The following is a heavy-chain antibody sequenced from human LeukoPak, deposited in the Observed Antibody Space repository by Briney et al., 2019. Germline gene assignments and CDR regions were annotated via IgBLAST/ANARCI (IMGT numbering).Heavy chain of an antibody. D-gene: IGHD2-2*01. CDR1: RFTFSSYT. CDR2: ISSSSSYT. V-gene: IGHV3-21*01. CDR3: ARDMRVHCSSTTCSVDY. Sequence: PGGSLRLSCADSRFTFSSYTMNWVRQAPGKGLEWVSSISSSSSYTYYADSVKGRFTISRDNAKNSLYLQMNSLRAEDTAVYYCARDMRVHCSSTTCSVDYWGQGTLVTVSS. J-gene: IGHJ4*02.